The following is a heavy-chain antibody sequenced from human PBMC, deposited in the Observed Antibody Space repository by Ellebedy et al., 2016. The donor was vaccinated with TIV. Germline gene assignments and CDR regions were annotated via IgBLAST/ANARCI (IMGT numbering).Heavy chain of an antibody. V-gene: IGHV1-18*04. D-gene: IGHD1-26*01. CDR2: ISTYDDDT. CDR3: ARDWDGREDRIDP. Sequence: AASVKVSCKASGYTFTKYGISWVRQAPGQGLEWMAWISTYDDDTHYAPKFQDRVTMTTDTSTSTAYMELRSLKPDDTAVYYCARDWDGREDRIDPWGQGTLVTVSS. CDR1: GYTFTKYG. J-gene: IGHJ5*02.